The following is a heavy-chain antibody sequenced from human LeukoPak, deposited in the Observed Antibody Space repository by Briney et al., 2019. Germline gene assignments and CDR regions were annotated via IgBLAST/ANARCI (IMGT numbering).Heavy chain of an antibody. D-gene: IGHD1-26*01. CDR3: AKDRSIGTYYTFDH. V-gene: IGHV3-23*01. CDR1: GFTFSSYS. Sequence: HSGGSLRLSCAASGFTFSSYSMNWVRQAPGKGLEWVSSISASAAMTYYADSVRGRFTVSRDNSNNTLYLQMSSLTAADTAVYYCAKDRSIGTYYTFDHWGQGTLVTVSS. J-gene: IGHJ4*02. CDR2: ISASAAMT.